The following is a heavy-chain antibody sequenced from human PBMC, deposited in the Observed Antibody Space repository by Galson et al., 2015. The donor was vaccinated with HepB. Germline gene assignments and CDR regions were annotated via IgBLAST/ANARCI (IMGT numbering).Heavy chain of an antibody. CDR1: GGSFSGYY. V-gene: IGHV4-34*01. D-gene: IGHD4-23*01. Sequence: ETLSLTCAVYGGSFSGYYWSWIRQPPGKGLEWIGEINHSGSTNYNPSLKSRVTISVDTSKNQFSLKLSSVTAADTAVYYCARAGPIPTVVRGFDYWGQGTLVTVSS. CDR2: INHSGST. CDR3: ARAGPIPTVVRGFDY. J-gene: IGHJ4*02.